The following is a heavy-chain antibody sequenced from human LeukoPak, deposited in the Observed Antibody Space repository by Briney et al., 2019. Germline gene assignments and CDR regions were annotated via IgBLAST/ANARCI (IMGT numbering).Heavy chain of an antibody. CDR2: ISDSGDST. D-gene: IGHD3/OR15-3a*01. V-gene: IGHV3-23*01. CDR1: GFSFSSYG. CDR3: AKILGWFNAAFHI. Sequence: GGTLRLSCAASGFSFSSYGMSWVRQAPGKGLEWVSGISDSGDSTYYADSVKGRFTISRDISKNTLFLQMNSLRAEDTAVYYCAKILGWFNAAFHIGGQGTMVTVSS. J-gene: IGHJ3*02.